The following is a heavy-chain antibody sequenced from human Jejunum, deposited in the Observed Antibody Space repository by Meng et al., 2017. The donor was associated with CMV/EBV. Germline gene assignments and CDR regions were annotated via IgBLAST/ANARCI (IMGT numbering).Heavy chain of an antibody. CDR3: AKATDIVVVVAAYGLDV. J-gene: IGHJ6*02. CDR2: ITNNGDNT. Sequence: FSNHWMHWVRQVPGKGLVWVSRITNNGDNTVHAGSVKGRFTTSRDNAKNTLYLQMNSLRAEDTAKYYCAKATDIVVVVAAYGLDVWGQGTTVTVSS. CDR1: FSNHW. V-gene: IGHV3-74*01. D-gene: IGHD2-15*01.